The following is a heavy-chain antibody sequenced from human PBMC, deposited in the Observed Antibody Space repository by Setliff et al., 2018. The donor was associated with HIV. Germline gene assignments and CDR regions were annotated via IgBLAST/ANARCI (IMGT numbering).Heavy chain of an antibody. CDR2: VYSTGSG. CDR1: GVSIKGYY. CDR3: ARAPCAGGTCYAWFDP. J-gene: IGHJ5*02. Sequence: SETLSLTCTVSGVSIKGYYWTWIRQPAGKGLECIGRVYSTGSGNYNPSLKSRVTMSVDMSTNRFSLRLSSVTAVDTAVYYCARAPCAGGTCYAWFDPWGQGTLVTVSS. D-gene: IGHD2-15*01. V-gene: IGHV4-4*07.